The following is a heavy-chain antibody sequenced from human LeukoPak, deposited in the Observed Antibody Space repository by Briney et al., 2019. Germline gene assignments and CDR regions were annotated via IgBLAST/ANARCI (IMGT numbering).Heavy chain of an antibody. Sequence: SETLSLTCAVSGGSISSGGYSWSWIRQPPGKGLEWIGYIYHSGGTHYNPSLKSRVTISVDRSKNQFSLKLSSVTAADTAVYYCARDRYGDHTYFDYWGQGTLVTVSS. V-gene: IGHV4-30-2*01. J-gene: IGHJ4*02. D-gene: IGHD4-17*01. CDR3: ARDRYGDHTYFDY. CDR1: GGSISSGGYS. CDR2: IYHSGGT.